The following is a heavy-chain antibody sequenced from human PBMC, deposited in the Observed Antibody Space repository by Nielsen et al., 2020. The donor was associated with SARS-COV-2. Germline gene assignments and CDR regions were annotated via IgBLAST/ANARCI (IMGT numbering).Heavy chain of an antibody. J-gene: IGHJ4*02. CDR3: ARNSMVRGVNPLDY. CDR1: GGSISSYY. Sequence: SCTVSGGSISSYYWSWIRQPPGKGLEWIGYIYYSGSTNYNPSLKSRVTISVDTSKNQFSLKLSSVTAADTAVYYCARNSMVRGVNPLDYWGQGTLVTVSS. CDR2: IYYSGST. V-gene: IGHV4-59*08. D-gene: IGHD3-10*01.